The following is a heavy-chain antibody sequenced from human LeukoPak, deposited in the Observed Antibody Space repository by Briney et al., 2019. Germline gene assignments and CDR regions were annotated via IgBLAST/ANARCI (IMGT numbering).Heavy chain of an antibody. Sequence: ASVQVSCKASGYTFTGYYIHWVRQAPGQGLEWMGWINPDSGGTDYAQKFQGRVTMTRDTSTTTASMDLSSLRSDDTAVYYCARGRYYYGSGSYYIPSDYWGQGTLVTVSS. D-gene: IGHD3-10*01. CDR2: INPDSGGT. CDR1: GYTFTGYY. V-gene: IGHV1-2*02. J-gene: IGHJ4*02. CDR3: ARGRYYYGSGSYYIPSDY.